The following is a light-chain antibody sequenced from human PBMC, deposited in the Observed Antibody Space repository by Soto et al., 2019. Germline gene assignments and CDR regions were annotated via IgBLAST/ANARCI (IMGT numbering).Light chain of an antibody. J-gene: IGKJ2*01. CDR2: GAS. V-gene: IGKV3-20*01. CDR1: QSVGSY. Sequence: EIVLTQSPGTLSLSPGERATLSCRASQSVGSYLSWYQQKPAQAPRLLIYGASSRATGIPDRISGSGAGTDFTLTISRLEPQDFAVYYCQQYGDSPYTFGQGTKLETK. CDR3: QQYGDSPYT.